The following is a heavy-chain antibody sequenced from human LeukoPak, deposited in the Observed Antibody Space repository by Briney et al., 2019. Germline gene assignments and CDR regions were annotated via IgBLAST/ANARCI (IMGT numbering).Heavy chain of an antibody. J-gene: IGHJ4*02. CDR3: ARHGGTRITLVEVYYFDY. V-gene: IGHV4-39*01. CDR2: IYYTGGT. Sequence: SETLSLTCSVSGGSITSSSYYWGWIRQPPEKGLEWIGSIYYTGGTNYSPSLKSRVTISVDTSKNQFSLKLSSVTAADTAVYYCARHGGTRITLVEVYYFDYWGQGTLVTVSS. D-gene: IGHD5-24*01. CDR1: GGSITSSSYY.